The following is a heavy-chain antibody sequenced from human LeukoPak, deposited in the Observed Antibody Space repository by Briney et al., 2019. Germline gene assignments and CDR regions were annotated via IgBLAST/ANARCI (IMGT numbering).Heavy chain of an antibody. Sequence: GGSLRLSCAASGFTFSSYAMSWVRQAPGKGLEWVSAISGSGGSTYYADSVKGRFTISRDNSKNTLYLQMNSLRAEDTAVYYCAKSALRAKGEKGPNYFDYWGQGTLVTVSS. D-gene: IGHD3-10*01. J-gene: IGHJ4*02. CDR2: ISGSGGST. CDR3: AKSALRAKGEKGPNYFDY. CDR1: GFTFSSYA. V-gene: IGHV3-23*01.